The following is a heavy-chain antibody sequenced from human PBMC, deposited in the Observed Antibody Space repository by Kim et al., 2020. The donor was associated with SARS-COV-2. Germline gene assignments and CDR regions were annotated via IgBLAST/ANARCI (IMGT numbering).Heavy chain of an antibody. J-gene: IGHJ4*02. Sequence: SLKSRVTVSVDTSKNQFSLKLSSVTAADTAVYYCARGWYYYDSSGYTFDYWGQGTLVTVSS. D-gene: IGHD3-22*01. CDR3: ARGWYYYDSSGYTFDY. V-gene: IGHV4-34*13.